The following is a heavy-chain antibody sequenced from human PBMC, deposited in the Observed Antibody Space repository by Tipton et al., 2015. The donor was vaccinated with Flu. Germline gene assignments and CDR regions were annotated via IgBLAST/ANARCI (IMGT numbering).Heavy chain of an antibody. Sequence: SLRLSCAASGFIFSRHDMHWVRQATGKGLEWVSGIGIGGDTYYPDSVKGRFTISRENAKNSLYLQMNSLRAGDTAVYYCAREVQLSGYWYFDLWGRGPLVTVSS. J-gene: IGHJ2*01. V-gene: IGHV3-13*01. CDR3: AREVQLSGYWYFDL. CDR2: IGIGGDT. D-gene: IGHD3-22*01. CDR1: GFIFSRHD.